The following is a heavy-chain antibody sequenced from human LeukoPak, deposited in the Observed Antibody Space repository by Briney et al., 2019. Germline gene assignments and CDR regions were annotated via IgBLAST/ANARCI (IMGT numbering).Heavy chain of an antibody. Sequence: SETLSLTCTVSGGSISSGGYYWSWIRQPPGKGLEWIGYIYHSGSTYYNPSLKSRVTISVDRSKNQFSLKLSSVTAADTAVYYCARAEWELHSTLFDYWGQGTLVTVSS. V-gene: IGHV4-30-2*01. CDR3: ARAEWELHSTLFDY. CDR1: GGSISSGGYY. D-gene: IGHD1-26*01. CDR2: IYHSGST. J-gene: IGHJ4*02.